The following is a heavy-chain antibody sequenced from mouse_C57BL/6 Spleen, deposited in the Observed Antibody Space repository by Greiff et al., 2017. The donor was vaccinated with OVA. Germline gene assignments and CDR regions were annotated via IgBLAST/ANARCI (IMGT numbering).Heavy chain of an antibody. J-gene: IGHJ4*01. Sequence: QVQLQQSGPELVKPGASVKISCKASGYAFSSSWMNWVKQRPGKGLEWIGRIYPGDGDTNYNGKFKGKATLTADKSSSTAYMQLSSLTSEDSAVYFCARGGTVNMDYWGQGTSVTVSS. CDR3: ARGGTVNMDY. D-gene: IGHD3-3*01. CDR2: IYPGDGDT. CDR1: GYAFSSSW. V-gene: IGHV1-82*01.